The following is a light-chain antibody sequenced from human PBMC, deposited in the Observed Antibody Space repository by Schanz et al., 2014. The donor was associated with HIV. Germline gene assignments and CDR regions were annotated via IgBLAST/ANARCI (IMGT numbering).Light chain of an antibody. CDR3: HQYGDSPYT. CDR2: DAS. V-gene: IGKV3-20*01. Sequence: EIVLTQSPGTLSLSPGERAALSCRASQSVTSNLLAWYQQKPGQAPRLLIYDASNRATGIPARFSGSGSGTDFTLTISSLEPEDFAVYYCHQYGDSPYTFGQGTKLEI. J-gene: IGKJ2*01. CDR1: QSVTSNL.